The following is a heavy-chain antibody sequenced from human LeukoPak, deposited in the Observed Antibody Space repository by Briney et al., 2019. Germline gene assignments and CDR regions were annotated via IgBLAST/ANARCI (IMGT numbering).Heavy chain of an antibody. CDR2: ISDSGDTI. V-gene: IGHV3-11*04. CDR3: ARFGTSGYYGDY. CDR1: GFTFRDYY. D-gene: IGHD3-22*01. J-gene: IGHJ4*02. Sequence: GGSLRLSCAAFGFTFRDYYMSWIRQAPGKGLEWLSYISDSGDTIYYADSVKGRFTISRDNAKNSLYLQMNSLRAEDTAVYYCARFGTSGYYGDYWGQGTLVTVSS.